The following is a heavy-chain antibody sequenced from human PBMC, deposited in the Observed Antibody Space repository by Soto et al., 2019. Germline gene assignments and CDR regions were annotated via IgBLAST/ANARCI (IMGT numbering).Heavy chain of an antibody. Sequence: ASVKVSCKASGYTFTSYGISWVRQAPGQGLEWMGWISAYNGNTNYAQKLQGRVTMTTDTSTSTAYMELRSLRSDDTAVYYCASSTSGSYDYGMDVWGQGTTVTVSS. CDR1: GYTFTSYG. CDR2: ISAYNGNT. CDR3: ASSTSGSYDYGMDV. D-gene: IGHD1-26*01. V-gene: IGHV1-18*01. J-gene: IGHJ6*02.